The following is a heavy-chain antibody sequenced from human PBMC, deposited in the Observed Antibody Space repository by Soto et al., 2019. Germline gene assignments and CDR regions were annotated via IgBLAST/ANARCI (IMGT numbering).Heavy chain of an antibody. CDR3: ARGLGQLELRVPDAFDI. CDR2: IDHSGST. Sequence: QLQLQESGSGLVKPSQTLSLTCAVSGGSISSGGYSWSWIRQPPGKGLEWIGYIDHSGSTYYNPSIDSRVTISVDRCKIQLSLNLGSVTAADTAVYYCARGLGQLELRVPDAFDIWGQGAMVTVSS. D-gene: IGHD1-1*01. CDR1: GGSISSGGYS. V-gene: IGHV4-30-2*01. J-gene: IGHJ3*02.